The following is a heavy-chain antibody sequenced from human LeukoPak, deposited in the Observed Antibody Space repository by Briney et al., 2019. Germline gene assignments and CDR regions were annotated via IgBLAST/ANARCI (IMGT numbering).Heavy chain of an antibody. CDR3: ARERFYGSGAPKFDY. CDR2: ISSSSTSI. Sequence: GGSLRLSCAASGFTFSSYEMNWVRQAPGKALEWVSCISSSSTSIYYADSVKSRLTISRDNAKNSLFLQMNTLRVEDTAVYYCARERFYGSGAPKFDYWGQGNLVIVSS. D-gene: IGHD3-10*01. CDR1: GFTFSSYE. J-gene: IGHJ4*02. V-gene: IGHV3-48*03.